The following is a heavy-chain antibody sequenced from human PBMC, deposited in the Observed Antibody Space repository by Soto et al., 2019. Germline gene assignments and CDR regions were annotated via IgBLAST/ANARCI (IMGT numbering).Heavy chain of an antibody. D-gene: IGHD5-18*01. CDR3: AREGTAMASYYYYGMDV. CDR2: IYHSGST. CDR1: GGSISSSNW. Sequence: PSETLSLTCAVSGGSISSSNWWSWVRQPPGKGLEWIGEIYHSGSTNYNPSLKSRVTISVDKSKNQFSLKLSSVTAADTAVYYCAREGTAMASYYYYGMDVWGQGTTVTVSS. J-gene: IGHJ6*02. V-gene: IGHV4-4*02.